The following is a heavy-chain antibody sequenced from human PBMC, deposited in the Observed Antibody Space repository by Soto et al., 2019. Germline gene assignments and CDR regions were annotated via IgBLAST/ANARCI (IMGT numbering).Heavy chain of an antibody. V-gene: IGHV1-46*01. CDR1: GYTFITSYY. D-gene: IGHD5-12*01. CDR3: ARDTGYDHDAFDI. J-gene: IGHJ3*02. CDR2: INPTGTMT. Sequence: ASVKVSCKASGYTFITSYYTHWVRQAPGQGLEWMGIINPTGTMTKYSERFQGRLTITRDTSTSTDYMELSTLTSEDTAVYFCARDTGYDHDAFDIWGQGTMVTVSS.